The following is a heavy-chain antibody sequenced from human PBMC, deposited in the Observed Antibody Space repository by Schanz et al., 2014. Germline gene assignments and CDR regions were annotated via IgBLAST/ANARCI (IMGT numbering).Heavy chain of an antibody. D-gene: IGHD3-10*01. CDR2: ISDNGIST. V-gene: IGHV3-23*04. Sequence: EVQLVESGGGLVKPGGSLRLSCAASGFTFSNTWMNWVRQTPGKGLEWVSGISDNGISTYYADSVKGRFSISRENSKSILYRQMNSLRAEDTAVYYCRLWFGELYYGMDVWGQGTTVTVSS. CDR3: RLWFGELYYGMDV. J-gene: IGHJ6*02. CDR1: GFTFSNTW.